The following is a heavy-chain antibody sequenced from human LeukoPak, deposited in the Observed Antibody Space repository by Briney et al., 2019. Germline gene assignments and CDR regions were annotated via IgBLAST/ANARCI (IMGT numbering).Heavy chain of an antibody. CDR3: ASYPMVRGVIGHFDY. CDR2: IYYSGST. J-gene: IGHJ4*02. D-gene: IGHD3-10*01. Sequence: PSETLCLTCTVSGGSISSGDYYWSWIRQPPGKGLEWIEYIYYSGSTYYNPSLKSRVTISVDTSKNQFSLKLSSVTGADTAVYYCASYPMVRGVIGHFDYWGQGTLVTVSS. CDR1: GGSISSGDYY. V-gene: IGHV4-30-4*01.